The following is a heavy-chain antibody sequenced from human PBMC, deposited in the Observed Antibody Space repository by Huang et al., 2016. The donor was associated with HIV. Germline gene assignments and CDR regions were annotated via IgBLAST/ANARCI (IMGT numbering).Heavy chain of an antibody. J-gene: IGHJ3*01. Sequence: QVQLVQSGAEVKKPGSSVKVSCKASGGTFGSYDISWVRQAPGQGLEWMGGIIPSFDTVNYAQKVQGRGRITADASTSTSDMELTSLRSEDTAVYYCARDLTGTRAAAAGIRGDAFDVWGQGTLVTVSS. D-gene: IGHD6-13*01. V-gene: IGHV1-69*13. CDR1: GGTFGSYD. CDR3: ARDLTGTRAAAAGIRGDAFDV. CDR2: IIPSFDTV.